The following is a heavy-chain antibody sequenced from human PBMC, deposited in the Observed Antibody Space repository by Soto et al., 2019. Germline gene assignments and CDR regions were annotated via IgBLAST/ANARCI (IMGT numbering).Heavy chain of an antibody. CDR2: IYPGDSDT. Sequence: GESLKISCKGSGYSFTSYWIGWVRQMPGKGLEWMGIIYPGDSDTRYSPSFQGQVTISADKSISTAYLQWSSLKASDTAMYYCARHPLYYYDSSDYGASDIWGQGTMVTVSS. J-gene: IGHJ3*02. V-gene: IGHV5-51*01. CDR1: GYSFTSYW. D-gene: IGHD3-22*01. CDR3: ARHPLYYYDSSDYGASDI.